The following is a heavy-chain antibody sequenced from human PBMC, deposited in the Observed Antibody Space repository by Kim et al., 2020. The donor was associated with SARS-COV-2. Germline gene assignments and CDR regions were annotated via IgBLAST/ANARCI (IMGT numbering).Heavy chain of an antibody. CDR3: ARTGEYGARSHNSGDS. V-gene: IGHV1-8*02. CDR1: GYTFTSYD. J-gene: IGHJ5*01. CDR2: INPNSGNA. Sequence: ASVKVSCKASGYTFTSYDINWVRQAPGQGLEWMGWINPNSGNANYAQKFQGRVTMTRDTSISTAYMELSSLRSEDTAVYYCARTGEYGARSHNSGDSWGQ. D-gene: IGHD3-10*01.